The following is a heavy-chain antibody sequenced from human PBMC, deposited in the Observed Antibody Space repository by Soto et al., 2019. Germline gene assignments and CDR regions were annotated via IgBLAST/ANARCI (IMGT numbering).Heavy chain of an antibody. V-gene: IGHV1-69*06. CDR1: GGTFSSYA. CDR2: IIPIFGTA. Sequence: QVQLVQSGAEVKKPGSSVKVCCKASGGTFSSYAISWVRQAPGQGLEWMGGIIPIFGTANYAQKFQGRVTITADKSTSTAYMELSSLRSEDTAVYYCAREGIVVVVAESYGMDVWGQGTTVTVSS. CDR3: AREGIVVVVAESYGMDV. D-gene: IGHD2-15*01. J-gene: IGHJ6*02.